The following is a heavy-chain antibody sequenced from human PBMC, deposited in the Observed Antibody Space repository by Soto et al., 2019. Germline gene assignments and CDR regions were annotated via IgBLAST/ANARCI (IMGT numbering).Heavy chain of an antibody. Sequence: PSETLSLTCTVSGGSISSYYWSWIRQPPGKGLEWIGYIYYSGSTNYNPSLKSRVTISVDTSKNQFSLKLSSVTAADTAVYYCAREVDYDSSGPYYYYGMDVWGQGTTVTVS. CDR2: IYYSGST. CDR3: AREVDYDSSGPYYYYGMDV. D-gene: IGHD3-22*01. V-gene: IGHV4-59*01. J-gene: IGHJ6*02. CDR1: GGSISSYY.